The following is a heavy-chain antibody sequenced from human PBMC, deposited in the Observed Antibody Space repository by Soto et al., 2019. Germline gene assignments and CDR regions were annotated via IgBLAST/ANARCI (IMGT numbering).Heavy chain of an antibody. Sequence: GGSLRLFCAASGFTFNTYNMNWVRQAPGKGLEWVSYISDSSSTIHYADSVKGRFTISRDNSKNTLYLQMSSLRLEDTAVYYCEKDHGTAMIRGGLDSWGQGALVTVSS. V-gene: IGHV3-48*01. CDR1: GFTFNTYN. J-gene: IGHJ4*02. CDR3: EKDHGTAMIRGGLDS. D-gene: IGHD3-10*01. CDR2: ISDSSSTI.